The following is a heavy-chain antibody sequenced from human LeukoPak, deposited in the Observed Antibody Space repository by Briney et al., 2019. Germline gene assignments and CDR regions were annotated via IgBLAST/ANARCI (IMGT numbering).Heavy chain of an antibody. J-gene: IGHJ4*02. D-gene: IGHD2-2*02. CDR1: GYTFTSYH. CDR2: FNPSCGST. Sequence: GASVKVSCKSSGYTFTSYHMHWVRHAPGQGLEWMRIFNPSCGSTSCAQKFQDRVNMTSDTATSTVYMELSSLRSEDTAVYYCARVPALYCSSTNCYMVGYWGQGTLVTVSS. V-gene: IGHV1-46*01. CDR3: ARVPALYCSSTNCYMVGY.